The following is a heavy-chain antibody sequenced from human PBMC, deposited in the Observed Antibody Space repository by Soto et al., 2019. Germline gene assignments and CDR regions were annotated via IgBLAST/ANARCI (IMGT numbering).Heavy chain of an antibody. CDR3: ATWHEQEHAYDF. CDR2: LYDVDGS. V-gene: IGHV3-53*01. Sequence: DVQLVESGGGLMQPGESLRLSCAASGLTVSGEKYVAWVRQAPGKGLEWVSALYDVDGSFYADSVKGRFTTSSDSSKTTVDLQMNGLRPDDTAVYYCATWHEQEHAYDFWGQGTTVTVSS. D-gene: IGHD1-1*01. J-gene: IGHJ3*01. CDR1: GLTVSGEKY.